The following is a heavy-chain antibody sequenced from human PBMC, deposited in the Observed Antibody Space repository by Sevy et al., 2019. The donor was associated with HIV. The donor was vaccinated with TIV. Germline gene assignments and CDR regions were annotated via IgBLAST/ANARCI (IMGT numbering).Heavy chain of an antibody. J-gene: IGHJ4*02. D-gene: IGHD5-18*01. CDR1: GFPFSDYQ. V-gene: IGHV3-30*03. CDR2: ISNDGSKT. CDR3: ASVIQVGYSHLFVF. Sequence: GGSLRLSCAVSGFPFSDYQMHWVRQAPGKGLEWLAVISNDGSKTYYADSVQGRFTFSRDNSKNTLYLHMNSLRAEDTALYYCASVIQVGYSHLFVFWGQGILVSDSS.